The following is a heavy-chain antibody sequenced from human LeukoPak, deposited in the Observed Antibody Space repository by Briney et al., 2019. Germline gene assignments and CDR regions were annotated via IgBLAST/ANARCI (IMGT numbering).Heavy chain of an antibody. D-gene: IGHD3-10*01. J-gene: IGHJ4*02. CDR1: GYTFTGYY. V-gene: IGHV1-2*02. CDR3: ARGTRITMVRGVITPSPY. Sequence: ASVKVSCKASGYTFTGYYMHWVRQAPGQGPEWMGWINPNSGGTNYAQKFQGRVTMTRDTSISTAYMELSRLRSDDTAVYYCARGTRITMVRGVITPSPYWGQGTLVTVSS. CDR2: INPNSGGT.